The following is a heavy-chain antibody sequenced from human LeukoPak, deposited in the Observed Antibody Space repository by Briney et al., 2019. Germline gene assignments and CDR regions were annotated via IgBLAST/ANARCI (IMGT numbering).Heavy chain of an antibody. D-gene: IGHD6-13*01. Sequence: GGSLRLSCVVSGLTFSDYYMSWIRQAPGKGLEWISYISSASTTMYYTDSVKGRFTISRDDAKNSLYLQMHSLRADDTAVYYCASDSSSWGLFDYWGQGTLVTVSS. CDR2: ISSASTTM. CDR1: GLTFSDYY. CDR3: ASDSSSWGLFDY. V-gene: IGHV3-11*01. J-gene: IGHJ4*02.